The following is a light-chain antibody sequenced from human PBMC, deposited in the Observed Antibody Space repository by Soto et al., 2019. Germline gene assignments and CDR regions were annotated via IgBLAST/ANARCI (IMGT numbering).Light chain of an antibody. CDR3: QQYNNWTWT. V-gene: IGKV3-15*01. CDR1: QSVSSN. J-gene: IGKJ1*01. Sequence: EIVMTQSPATLSVSPGERATLSCRASQSVSSNLAWYQQKSGQAPRLLIYGASTRATGIPARFSGSGSATEFTLTICSLQSEDFAVYYCQQYNNWTWTFGQGTKV. CDR2: GAS.